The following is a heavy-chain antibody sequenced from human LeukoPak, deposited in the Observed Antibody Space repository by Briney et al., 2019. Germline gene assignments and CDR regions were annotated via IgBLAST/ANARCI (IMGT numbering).Heavy chain of an antibody. CDR2: IKEDGSEK. J-gene: IGHJ6*03. CDR3: ARNSNRYMDV. D-gene: IGHD2/OR15-2a*01. V-gene: IGHV3-7*01. CDR1: GFTFRNYW. Sequence: PGGALRLSCGASGFTFRNYWMRWVRQAPGKGLEWVANIKEDGSEKYYVDSVKGRFTISRDNAKNSLYLQMNSLRAEDTAVYYCARNSNRYMDVWGKGTTVTVSS.